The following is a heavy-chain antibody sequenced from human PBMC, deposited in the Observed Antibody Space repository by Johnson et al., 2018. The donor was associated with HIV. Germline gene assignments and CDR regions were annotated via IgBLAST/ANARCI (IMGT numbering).Heavy chain of an antibody. V-gene: IGHV3-30-3*01. CDR1: GFTFSSYA. CDR2: ISYAGSNK. J-gene: IGHJ3*02. CDR3: AKDIGYSSGLGNTAFDM. D-gene: IGHD6-19*01. Sequence: QVQLVESGGGVVQPGRSLRLSCAASGFTFSSYAMHWVRQAPGTGLEWVAVISYAGSNKYYADSVKGRFPISRDNAKSSLFLQMSGLRAGDTALYYCAKDIGYSSGLGNTAFDMWGLGTMVTVSS.